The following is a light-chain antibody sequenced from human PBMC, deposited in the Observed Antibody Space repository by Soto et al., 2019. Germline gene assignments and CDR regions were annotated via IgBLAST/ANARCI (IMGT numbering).Light chain of an antibody. CDR3: QQYDNWPRS. V-gene: IGKV3-20*01. J-gene: IGKJ4*01. CDR2: GAS. Sequence: EIVLTQSPGTLSLSPGARATLSCRASQRVSSSFLAWYQHKVGQAPRLLIYGASSRATGIPYRFSGSGSGTEFTLTISSLQSEDFAVYYCQQYDNWPRSFGGGTKVDIK. CDR1: QRVSSSF.